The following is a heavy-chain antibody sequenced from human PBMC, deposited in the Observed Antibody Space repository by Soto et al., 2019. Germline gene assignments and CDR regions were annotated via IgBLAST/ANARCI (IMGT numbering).Heavy chain of an antibody. J-gene: IGHJ3*02. CDR2: IIPIFGTA. Sequence: QVQLVQSGAEVKKPGSSVKVSCKASGGTFSSYAISWVRQAPGQGLEWMGGIIPIFGTANYAQKFQGRVTITADESTSTAYMKLSSLRSEDTAVYYCARIWSITMVRGAEAHDAFDIWGQGTMVTVSS. CDR1: GGTFSSYA. V-gene: IGHV1-69*01. CDR3: ARIWSITMVRGAEAHDAFDI. D-gene: IGHD3-10*01.